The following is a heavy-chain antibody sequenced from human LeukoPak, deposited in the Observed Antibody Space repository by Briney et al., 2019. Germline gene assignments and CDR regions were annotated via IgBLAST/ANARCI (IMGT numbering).Heavy chain of an antibody. V-gene: IGHV1-2*02. Sequence: GASVKVSCKASVYTFTGYYMHWVRQAPGQGLEWMGWINPNSGGTNYAQKFQGRVTMTRDTSISTAYMELSRLRSDDTAVYYCARALTMVRGVVDWFDPWGQGTLVTVSS. CDR1: VYTFTGYY. CDR2: INPNSGGT. J-gene: IGHJ5*02. D-gene: IGHD3-10*01. CDR3: ARALTMVRGVVDWFDP.